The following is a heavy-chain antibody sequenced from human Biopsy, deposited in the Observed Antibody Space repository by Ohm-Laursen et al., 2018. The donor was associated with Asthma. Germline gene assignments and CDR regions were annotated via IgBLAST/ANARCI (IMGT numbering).Heavy chain of an antibody. CDR3: AAGRTSLQGASLI. Sequence: SVKVSCKASGVALSGYTFEWVRQARGLGLEWIAWIVFASGATNYAQNFQDRLTVTRDMSAGSVSMELRGLSSTDTAAYYCAAGRTSLQGASLIWGQGTLVSVSS. CDR2: IVFASGAT. D-gene: IGHD1-26*01. J-gene: IGHJ4*01. V-gene: IGHV1-58*01. CDR1: GVALSGYT.